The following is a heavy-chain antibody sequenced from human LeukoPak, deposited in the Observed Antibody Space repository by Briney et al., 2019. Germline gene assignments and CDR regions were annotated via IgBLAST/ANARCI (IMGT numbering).Heavy chain of an antibody. V-gene: IGHV3-23*01. CDR1: GLPFSGYA. CDR3: ASQTSGYSGYSSHY. CDR2: ISASGGST. Sequence: GGSLRLSCAASGLPFSGYAMRWVRQAPGKGLDWVSAISASGGSTSYADSVKGRFTISRDNSKNTLYLQMNSLRAVDTAVYYCASQTSGYSGYSSHYWGQGTLVTVSS. D-gene: IGHD5-12*01. J-gene: IGHJ4*02.